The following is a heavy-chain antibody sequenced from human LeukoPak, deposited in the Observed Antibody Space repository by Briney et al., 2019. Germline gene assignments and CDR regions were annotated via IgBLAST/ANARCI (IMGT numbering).Heavy chain of an antibody. CDR3: ARPPARAFYDILTGYYKAYYFDY. CDR1: GFTVSSNY. J-gene: IGHJ4*02. Sequence: KPGGSLRLSCAASGFTVSSNYMSWVRQAPGKGLEWVSSISSSSSYIYYADSVKGRFTISRDNAKNSLYLQMNSLRAEDTAVYYCARPPARAFYDILTGYYKAYYFDYWGQGTLVTVSS. D-gene: IGHD3-9*01. V-gene: IGHV3-21*01. CDR2: ISSSSSYI.